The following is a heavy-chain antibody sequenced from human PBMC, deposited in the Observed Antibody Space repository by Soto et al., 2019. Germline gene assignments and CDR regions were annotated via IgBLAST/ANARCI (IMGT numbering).Heavy chain of an antibody. D-gene: IGHD3-9*01. V-gene: IGHV3-23*01. CDR1: GFTFSSYA. J-gene: IGHJ4*02. CDR3: AKVLLYDILTGYYDY. Sequence: GGSLRLSCAASGFTFSSYAMSWVRQAPGKGLEWVSAISGSGGSTYYADSVKGRFTISRDNSKNTLYLQMNSLRAEDTAVYYCAKVLLYDILTGYYDYWGQGTLVTVSS. CDR2: ISGSGGST.